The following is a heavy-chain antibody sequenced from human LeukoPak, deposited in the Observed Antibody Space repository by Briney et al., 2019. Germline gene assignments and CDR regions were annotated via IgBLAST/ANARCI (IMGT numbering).Heavy chain of an antibody. CDR2: ISTDGGST. J-gene: IGHJ4*02. D-gene: IGHD4-17*01. CDR3: VKRGRQGDYAYDY. CDR1: GFTFSSYP. Sequence: PGRSLRLSCSASGFTFSSYPMHWVRQAPGKGLEYVSSISTDGGSTYSADSVKGRFTISRDNSKNTLYLQMSSLRGEDTAVYYCVKRGRQGDYAYDYWGQGTLVTVSS. V-gene: IGHV3-64D*06.